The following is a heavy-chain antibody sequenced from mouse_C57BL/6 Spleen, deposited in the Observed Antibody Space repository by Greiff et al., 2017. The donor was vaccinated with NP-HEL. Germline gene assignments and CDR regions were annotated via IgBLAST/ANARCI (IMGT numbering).Heavy chain of an antibody. J-gene: IGHJ1*03. CDR1: GYTFTDYN. CDR2: INPNNGGT. Sequence: VQLQQSGPELVKPGASVKMSCKASGYTFTDYNMHWVKQSHGKSLEWIGYINPNNGGTSYNQKFKGKATLTVNKSSSTAYMELRSLTSEDSAVYYCAGYGNYLWYFDVWGTGTTVTVSS. CDR3: AGYGNYLWYFDV. D-gene: IGHD2-1*01. V-gene: IGHV1-22*01.